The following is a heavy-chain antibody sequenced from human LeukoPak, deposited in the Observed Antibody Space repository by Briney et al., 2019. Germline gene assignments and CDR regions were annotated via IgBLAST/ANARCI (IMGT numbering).Heavy chain of an antibody. J-gene: IGHJ4*01. D-gene: IGHD2-21*02. CDR1: GYSFTNYW. V-gene: IGHV5-51*01. Sequence: GESLKISCKGSGYSFTNYWIGWVRQMPGKGLEWMGVIYPGDSDTRYSPSFQGQVTISADKSISTAYLQWSSLKASDTAMYYWTRQPRLSSYCGGDCYIWGQGTLVTVSS. CDR2: IYPGDSDT. CDR3: TRQPRLSSYCGGDCYI.